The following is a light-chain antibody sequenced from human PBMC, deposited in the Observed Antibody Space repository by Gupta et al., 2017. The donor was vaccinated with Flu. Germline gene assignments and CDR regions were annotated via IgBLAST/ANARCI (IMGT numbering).Light chain of an antibody. CDR3: SSYAGSNNLV. V-gene: IGLV2-8*01. J-gene: IGLJ2*01. CDR1: SSDVGNYNY. CDR2: DVN. Sequence: QSALTQPPSASGSPGQSVTISCTGTSSDVGNYNYVSWYQQHPGKAPKFLIYDVNKRPSGVPDRFSGSKSGNTASLTVSGLQAEDEADYYSSSYAGSNNLVFGGGTKLTVL.